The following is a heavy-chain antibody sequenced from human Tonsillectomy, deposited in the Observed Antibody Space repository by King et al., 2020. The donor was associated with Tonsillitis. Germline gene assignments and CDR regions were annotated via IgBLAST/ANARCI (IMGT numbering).Heavy chain of an antibody. V-gene: IGHV3-23*04. CDR2: MCISGAGT. J-gene: IGHJ6*03. CDR3: AKLQAFYYMDV. Sequence: VQLVESGGGLVQPGGSLRLSCAASGFTFSSYAMIWVRQAPGKGLEWVSAMCISGAGTYYADSVKGRFTISRDNSKSTVYLQMNSLRAEDTALYYCAKLQAFYYMDVWGKGTTVTVSS. CDR1: GFTFSSYA.